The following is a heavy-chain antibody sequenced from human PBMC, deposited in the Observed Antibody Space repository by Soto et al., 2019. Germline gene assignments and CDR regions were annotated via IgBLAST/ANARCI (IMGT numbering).Heavy chain of an antibody. CDR2: ISGSGSST. CDR1: GVIFTNYA. D-gene: IGHD3-22*01. J-gene: IGHJ4*02. CDR3: AKDQYYDSSGYYSKSFFDY. Sequence: VRPLRLSCAASGVIFTNYAMRWISQAPGKGLEWVAAISGSGSSTYYADSVKGRFTFSRDNSKNTLYLQMNSLRAEDTAVYYCAKDQYYDSSGYYSKSFFDYRGQGTLVTVSS. V-gene: IGHV3-23*01.